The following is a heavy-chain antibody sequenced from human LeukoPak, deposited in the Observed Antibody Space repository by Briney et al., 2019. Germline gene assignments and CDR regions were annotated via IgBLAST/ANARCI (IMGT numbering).Heavy chain of an antibody. D-gene: IGHD3-10*01. CDR1: GGSISSSSYY. V-gene: IGHV4-39*01. CDR3: AIDYYGSGHYFDY. J-gene: IGHJ4*02. Sequence: SETLSLTCTVSGGSISSSSYYWGWIRQPPGKGLEWIGSIYYSGSTYYNPSLKSRVTISVDTSMNQFSLKLSSVTAADTAVYYRAIDYYGSGHYFDYWGQGTLVTVSS. CDR2: IYYSGST.